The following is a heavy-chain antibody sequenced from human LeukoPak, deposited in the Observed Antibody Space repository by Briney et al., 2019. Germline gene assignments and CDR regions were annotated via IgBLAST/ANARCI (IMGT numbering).Heavy chain of an antibody. V-gene: IGHV3-23*01. CDR3: AKESFSGSFFVYYFDY. J-gene: IGHJ4*02. CDR1: KFTFSSYA. D-gene: IGHD1-26*01. Sequence: GGSLRLSCGASKFTFSSYAMSWVRQAPGKGLEWVSAISGSGGSTYYADSVKGRFSISRDNSKNTLYLQMNSLRAEDTAIYYCAKESFSGSFFVYYFDYWGQGTLVTVSS. CDR2: ISGSGGST.